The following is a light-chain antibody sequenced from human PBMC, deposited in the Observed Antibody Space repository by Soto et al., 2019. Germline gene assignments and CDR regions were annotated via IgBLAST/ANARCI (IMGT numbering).Light chain of an antibody. CDR1: SSDVGGYNY. CDR3: SSYTSSSTLYV. J-gene: IGLJ1*01. CDR2: DVS. V-gene: IGLV2-14*01. Sequence: QSALTQPASVSGSPGQSITISCTGTSSDVGGYNYVSWYQQHPGKAPKLMIYDVSNRPAGVSNRFSASKSGNTASLTISGLQAEDEADYYCSSYTSSSTLYVFGTGTKLTV.